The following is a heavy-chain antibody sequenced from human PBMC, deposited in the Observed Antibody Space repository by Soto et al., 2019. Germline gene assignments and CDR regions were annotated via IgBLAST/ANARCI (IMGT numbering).Heavy chain of an antibody. J-gene: IGHJ3*02. Sequence: QVQLQESGPGLVKPSETLSLTCTVSGGSVSSGSYYWSWIRQPPGKGLEWIGYIYYSGSTNYNPDLKSRVTISVDTSKNQFSLKLSSVTAADTAVYYCARGKTGVYAFDIWGQETMVTVSS. CDR1: GGSVSSGSYY. V-gene: IGHV4-61*01. D-gene: IGHD7-27*01. CDR3: ARGKTGVYAFDI. CDR2: IYYSGST.